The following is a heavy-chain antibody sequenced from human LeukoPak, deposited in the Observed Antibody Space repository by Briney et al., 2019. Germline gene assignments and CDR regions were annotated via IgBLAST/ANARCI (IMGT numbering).Heavy chain of an antibody. CDR2: VYNSGST. J-gene: IGHJ4*02. V-gene: IGHV4-61*02. CDR3: ARQTFGALYFDS. CDR1: GGSISRGSYY. D-gene: IGHD3-10*01. Sequence: SQTLSLTCIVSGGSISRGSYYWNCIRQPAGKGLECMGRVYNSGSTNYNPSLKSRVTISTDMSKNQFSLKLSSVTAADTAVYYCARQTFGALYFDSWGQGTLVTVSS.